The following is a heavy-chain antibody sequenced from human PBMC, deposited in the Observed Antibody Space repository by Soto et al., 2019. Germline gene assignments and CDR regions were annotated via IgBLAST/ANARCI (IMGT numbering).Heavy chain of an antibody. J-gene: IGHJ4*02. CDR2: ISADNGNR. D-gene: IGHD3-3*01. CDR3: ARGKVDFWRGYLDN. V-gene: IGHV1-18*01. Sequence: QVQLVQSGAEVKKPGASVKVSCKASGYTFTSYGISWVRQAPGQGLEWMGWISADNGNRNYAQKFQGRVTMTTDTSANTAYMDLRSLRSDDTAVYYCARGKVDFWRGYLDNWGQGTLVTVPS. CDR1: GYTFTSYG.